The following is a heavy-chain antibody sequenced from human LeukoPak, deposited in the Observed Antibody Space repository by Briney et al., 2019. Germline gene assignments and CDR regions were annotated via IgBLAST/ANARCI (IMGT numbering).Heavy chain of an antibody. CDR2: IKSKLAGGTI. J-gene: IGHJ4*02. D-gene: IGHD2/OR15-2a*01. V-gene: IGHV3-15*01. Sequence: GESLKISCAASGFTFSNAWMNWVRQAPGKGLEWVGRIKSKLAGGTIESAAPVKGRFTISRDDSENTLYLQMNSLKTEDTAVYYCFNRDYWGQGTLVTVSS. CDR3: FNRDY. CDR1: GFTFSNAW.